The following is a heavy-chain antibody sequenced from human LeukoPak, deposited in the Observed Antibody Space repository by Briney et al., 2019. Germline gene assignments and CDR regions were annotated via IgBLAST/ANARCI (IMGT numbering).Heavy chain of an antibody. D-gene: IGHD3-3*01. CDR1: GYTFTSYY. V-gene: IGHV1-46*01. J-gene: IGHJ6*03. Sequence: ASVKVSCKASGYTFTSYYMHWVRQAPGQGLEWMGIINPGGGSTSYAQKFQGRVTMTRDMSASTVYMELSSLRSEDTAVYYCASQGLETYYMDVWGKGTTVTVSS. CDR2: INPGGGST. CDR3: ASQGLETYYMDV.